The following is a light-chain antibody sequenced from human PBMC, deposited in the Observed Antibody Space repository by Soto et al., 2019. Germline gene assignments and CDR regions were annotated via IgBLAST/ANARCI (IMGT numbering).Light chain of an antibody. V-gene: IGKV3-11*01. CDR2: DAP. CDR1: QSVSSY. Sequence: EIVLTQSPATLSLSPGERATLSFRASQSVSSYLAWYQQKPGQAPRLLIYDAPNRATGIPARFSGSGSGTDFTLTISSLEPEDFAVYYCQQRSNWPWTFGQGTKVDI. CDR3: QQRSNWPWT. J-gene: IGKJ1*01.